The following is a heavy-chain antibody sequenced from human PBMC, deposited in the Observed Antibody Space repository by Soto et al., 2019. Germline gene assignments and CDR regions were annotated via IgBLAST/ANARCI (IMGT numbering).Heavy chain of an antibody. V-gene: IGHV4-30-4*01. Sequence: PPETLSVTCTASGATFTSDDYYWRLMRQPQGKGLEWSGHIYYSGRTYYNPSLKSRAGISVDSSKSQVSLKLTSVTAADTAVYFWARILMNYYRLDYWGQGALVTVSS. CDR2: IYYSGRT. CDR1: GATFTSDDYY. J-gene: IGHJ4*02. CDR3: ARILMNYYRLDY. D-gene: IGHD3-10*01.